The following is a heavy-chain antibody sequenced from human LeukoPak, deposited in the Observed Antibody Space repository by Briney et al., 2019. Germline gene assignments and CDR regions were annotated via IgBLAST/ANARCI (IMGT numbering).Heavy chain of an antibody. D-gene: IGHD2-2*01. V-gene: IGHV3-23*01. Sequence: GGSLRLSCAASGFTFSSDAMSWVRQAAGKGVEWGSAISGSGGSTYYADSVKGRVTISRENSKNTLYLQMNSLRAEDTAVYYCAKTSRLGYIVVVPAAFDYWGQGTLVTVSS. CDR2: ISGSGGST. J-gene: IGHJ4*02. CDR1: GFTFSSDA. CDR3: AKTSRLGYIVVVPAAFDY.